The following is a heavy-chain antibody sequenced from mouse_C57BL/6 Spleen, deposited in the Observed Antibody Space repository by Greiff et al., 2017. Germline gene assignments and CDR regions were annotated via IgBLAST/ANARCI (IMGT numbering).Heavy chain of an antibody. CDR2: INPGSGGT. J-gene: IGHJ4*01. Sequence: QVQLQQSGAELVRPGTSVKVSCKASGYAFTNYLIEWVKQRPGQGLEWIGVINPGSGGTNYNEKFKGKATLTADKSSSTAYMQLSSLTSEDSAVYFCARYGNFMDYWGQGTSVTVSS. V-gene: IGHV1-54*01. CDR1: GYAFTNYL. CDR3: ARYGNFMDY. D-gene: IGHD2-1*01.